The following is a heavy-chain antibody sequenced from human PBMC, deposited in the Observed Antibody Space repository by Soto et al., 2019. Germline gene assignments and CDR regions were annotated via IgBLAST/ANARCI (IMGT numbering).Heavy chain of an antibody. CDR3: ARREIEGPIDY. J-gene: IGHJ4*02. Sequence: LSLTCAVSGYSISSSNWWGWIRQTPGKGLEWIGYIYYSGTTYYNPSLKSRVTMSVDTSKNQFSLKLTSVTAVDTAVYYCARREIEGPIDYWGQGTLVTVSS. CDR2: IYYSGTT. CDR1: GYSISSSNW. D-gene: IGHD1-26*01. V-gene: IGHV4-28*01.